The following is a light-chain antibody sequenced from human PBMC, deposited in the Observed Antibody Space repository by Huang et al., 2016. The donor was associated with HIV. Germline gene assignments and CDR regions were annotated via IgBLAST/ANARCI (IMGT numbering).Light chain of an antibody. CDR2: DAS. Sequence: EIVLTQTPATLSFSPGERVTLSCGARQRCTGNHLGWYQKKPGLAPRLLIYDASNRATGIPDRFSGSGSGTDFTLTISRLESEDFAVYYCQQYGSTPLTFGGGTKVEI. CDR3: QQYGSTPLT. V-gene: IGKV3D-20*01. CDR1: QRCTGNH. J-gene: IGKJ4*01.